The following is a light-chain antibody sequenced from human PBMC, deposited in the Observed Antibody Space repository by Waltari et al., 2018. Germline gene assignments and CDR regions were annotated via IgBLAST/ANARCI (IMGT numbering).Light chain of an antibody. V-gene: IGKV1-9*01. J-gene: IGKJ1*01. Sequence: DIQLTQSPSFVSASVGDRVTITCRASQGIGRYLAWYQQKLGNAPQFLVYAASTLQSGVPARFSGSGSGTEFTLTISSLQPEDFATYYCQQPYFYPRTFGQGTKVDIK. CDR2: AAS. CDR3: QQPYFYPRT. CDR1: QGIGRY.